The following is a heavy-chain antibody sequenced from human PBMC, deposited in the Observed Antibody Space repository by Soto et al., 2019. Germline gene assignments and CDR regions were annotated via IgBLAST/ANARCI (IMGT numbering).Heavy chain of an antibody. V-gene: IGHV4-39*01. D-gene: IGHD2-15*01. CDR3: ASVPYYGSGGDGPYFFDY. CDR1: GDSITKSTYY. CDR2: IYYAGNT. Sequence: KSSETLSLTCTVSGDSITKSTYYWAWVRQTPGKGPEWIGSIYYAGNTYYTPSLQSRVTISVDASKNQFSLELQSVTAADSAVYYCASVPYYGSGGDGPYFFDYWGQGILVTVSS. J-gene: IGHJ4*02.